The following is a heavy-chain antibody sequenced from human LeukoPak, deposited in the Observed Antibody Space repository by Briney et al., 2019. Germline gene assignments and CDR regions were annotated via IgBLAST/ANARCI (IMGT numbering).Heavy chain of an antibody. D-gene: IGHD6-13*01. V-gene: IGHV3-11*01. CDR3: ARELAAAVYYFDY. CDR1: GFTFSDYY. J-gene: IGHJ4*02. CDR2: ISSSGSTI. Sequence: GGSLRLSCAASGFTFSDYYMSWIRQAPGKGLEWVSYISSSGSTIYYADSVKGRFTISRDNAKNSLYLQMNSLRAEDTAVYYCARELAAAVYYFDYWGQGTLVTVSS.